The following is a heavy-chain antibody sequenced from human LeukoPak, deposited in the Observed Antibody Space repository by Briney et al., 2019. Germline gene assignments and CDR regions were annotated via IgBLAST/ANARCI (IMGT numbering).Heavy chain of an antibody. V-gene: IGHV1-69*13. CDR3: ASRDPDYGDAVDAFDI. CDR1: GGTFSSYA. Sequence: SVKVSCKASGGTFSSYAISWVRQAPGQGLEWMGGIIPIFGTANYAQKFQGRVTITADESTSTAYMELSGLRSEDTAVYYCASRDPDYGDAVDAFDIWGQGTMVTVSS. J-gene: IGHJ3*02. D-gene: IGHD4-17*01. CDR2: IIPIFGTA.